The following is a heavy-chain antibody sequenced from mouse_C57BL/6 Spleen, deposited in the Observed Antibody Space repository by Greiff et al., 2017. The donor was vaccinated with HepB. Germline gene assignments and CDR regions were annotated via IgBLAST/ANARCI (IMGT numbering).Heavy chain of an antibody. V-gene: IGHV1-7*01. D-gene: IGHD3-2*02. J-gene: IGHJ2*01. CDR1: GYTFTSYW. CDR2: INPSSGYT. Sequence: QVQLQQSGAELAKPGASVKLSCKASGYTFTSYWMHWVKQRPGQGLEWIGYINPSSGYTKYNQKFKDKATLTADKSTSTAYMQLSSLTYEDSAVYYCVVTAQSYYFDYWGQGTTLTVSS. CDR3: VVTAQSYYFDY.